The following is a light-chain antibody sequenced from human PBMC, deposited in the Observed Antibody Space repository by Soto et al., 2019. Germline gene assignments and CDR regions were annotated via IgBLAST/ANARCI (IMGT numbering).Light chain of an antibody. Sequence: EIVLTQSPGTLSLSPGERATLSCRASQSVSSNYLAWYLQRPGQAPRLLIYGASTRATGIPDRFSGSGSGTDFTLTISRLEPEYFAVYYCQQYGNSYTFGQGTRLEIK. V-gene: IGKV3-20*01. CDR2: GAS. J-gene: IGKJ5*01. CDR3: QQYGNSYT. CDR1: QSVSSNY.